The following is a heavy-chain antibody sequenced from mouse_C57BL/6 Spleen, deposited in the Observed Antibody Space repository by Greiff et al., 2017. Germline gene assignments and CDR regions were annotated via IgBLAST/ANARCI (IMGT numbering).Heavy chain of an antibody. Sequence: VKLQQPGAELVKPGASVKLSCKASGYTFTSYWMHWVKQRPGQGLEWIGMIHPNSGSTNYNEKFKSKATLTVDKSSSTAYMQLSSLTSEDSAVYYCARDRDYGRYYYAMDYWGQGTSVTVSS. J-gene: IGHJ4*01. D-gene: IGHD2-4*01. CDR1: GYTFTSYW. CDR2: IHPNSGST. V-gene: IGHV1-64*01. CDR3: ARDRDYGRYYYAMDY.